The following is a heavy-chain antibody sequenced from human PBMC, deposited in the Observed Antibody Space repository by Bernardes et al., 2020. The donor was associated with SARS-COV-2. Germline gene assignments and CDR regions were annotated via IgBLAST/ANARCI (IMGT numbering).Heavy chain of an antibody. CDR2: ISSSGTNI. J-gene: IGHJ4*02. CDR1: GFTFSSNE. Sequence: SLRLSCAASGFTFSSNEMNWVRQAPGKGLEWVSYISSSGTNIYYADSVKGRFTVSRDNVNNLLYLQLNSLRAEDTAVYYCARGGGVWGFDYWGQGTLVTVSS. CDR3: ARGGGVWGFDY. V-gene: IGHV3-48*03. D-gene: IGHD3-16*01.